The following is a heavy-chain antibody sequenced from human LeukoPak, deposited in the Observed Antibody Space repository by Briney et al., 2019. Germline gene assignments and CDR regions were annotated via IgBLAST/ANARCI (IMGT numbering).Heavy chain of an antibody. Sequence: GGSLRLSCAASGFTFNDYYMSWIRQAPGKGLEWLSYINIGGTTTHYADSVKGRFTISRDNAKKSLHLEMNNLRAEDTAVYYCATDAAGFDTWGQGVLVTVSS. V-gene: IGHV3-11*01. J-gene: IGHJ5*02. CDR3: ATDAAGFDT. CDR2: INIGGTTT. CDR1: GFTFNDYY.